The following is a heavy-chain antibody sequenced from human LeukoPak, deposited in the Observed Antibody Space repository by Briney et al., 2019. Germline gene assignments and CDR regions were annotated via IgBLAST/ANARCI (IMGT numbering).Heavy chain of an antibody. J-gene: IGHJ4*02. CDR3: ANARGYSDF. CDR1: GFTFDDYA. D-gene: IGHD5-12*01. CDR2: ISGDGGDT. V-gene: IGHV3-43*02. Sequence: PAGSLRLSCAASGFTFDDYAMHWVRQASGKGLEWVCLISGDGGDTFYADSVKGRFTITRDNSKKSLYLQMNSLRTEDTAFYYCANARGYSDFWGQGTLVTVSS.